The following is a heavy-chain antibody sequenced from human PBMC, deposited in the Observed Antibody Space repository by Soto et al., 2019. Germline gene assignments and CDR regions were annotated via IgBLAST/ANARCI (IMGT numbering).Heavy chain of an antibody. CDR1: GFTVSYNH. D-gene: IGHD3-10*01. Sequence: GGSLRLSCAASGFTVSYNHMSWVRQAPGEGLEWVSFLYSDDATYYADSVKGRFTISRDNSKNTLYLQMNSLRVEDTAVYYCARVYYASRSFFDYWGQGTVVTVSS. CDR3: ARVYYASRSFFDY. V-gene: IGHV3-66*01. CDR2: LYSDDAT. J-gene: IGHJ4*02.